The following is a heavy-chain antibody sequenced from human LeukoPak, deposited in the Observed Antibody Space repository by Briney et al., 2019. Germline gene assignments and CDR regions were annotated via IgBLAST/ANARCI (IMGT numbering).Heavy chain of an antibody. J-gene: IGHJ6*02. CDR2: ISPSYT. D-gene: IGHD3-10*01. CDR1: GFIFSDYY. V-gene: IGHV3-11*03. CDR3: ARQLVESGTYSKYGMDV. Sequence: GGSLRLSCAASGFIFSDYYMSWIRQAPGKGLEWGSYISPSYTNYADSVKGRFTISRDNAKNSLYLQMNSLRAEDTAVYYCARQLVESGTYSKYGMDVWGQGTTVTVSS.